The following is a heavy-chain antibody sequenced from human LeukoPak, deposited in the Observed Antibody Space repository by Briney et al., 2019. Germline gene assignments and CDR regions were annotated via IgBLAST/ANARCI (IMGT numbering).Heavy chain of an antibody. Sequence: SQTLSITCAISGDSVSSNSVAWTWIRQSPSRGLEWLGRTYYRSKWYSDYAVSVKSRITINPDTSKNQFSLQLKSVTPEDTAVYYCARVVSREWFFDYWGQGTLVTVSS. J-gene: IGHJ4*02. CDR3: ARVVSREWFFDY. CDR1: GDSVSSNSVA. CDR2: TYYRSKWYS. D-gene: IGHD3-3*01. V-gene: IGHV6-1*01.